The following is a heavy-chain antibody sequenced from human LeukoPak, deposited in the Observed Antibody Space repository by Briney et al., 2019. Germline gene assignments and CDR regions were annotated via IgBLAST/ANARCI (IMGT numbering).Heavy chain of an antibody. CDR3: ARARARYFDWLD. J-gene: IGHJ4*02. D-gene: IGHD3-9*01. Sequence: SETLSLTCTVSGGSISSYYWSWIRQHPGKGLEWLGYIYYSGSTNYNPSLKSRVTISVDTSKNQFSLKLSSVTAADTAVYYCARARARYFDWLDWGQGTLVTVSS. V-gene: IGHV4-59*01. CDR1: GGSISSYY. CDR2: IYYSGST.